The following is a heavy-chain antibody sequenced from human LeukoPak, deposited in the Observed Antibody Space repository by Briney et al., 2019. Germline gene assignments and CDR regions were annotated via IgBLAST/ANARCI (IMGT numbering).Heavy chain of an antibody. CDR1: GFTFSSYG. Sequence: GGSLRLSCAASGFTFSSYGMHWVRQAPGKGLEWVAFIRYDGSNKYYADSVKGRFTISRDNSKSTLYLQMNSLRAEDTAVYYCASLYCSSTSCYPWGQGTLVTVSS. CDR2: IRYDGSNK. CDR3: ASLYCSSTSCYP. V-gene: IGHV3-30*02. D-gene: IGHD2-2*01. J-gene: IGHJ5*01.